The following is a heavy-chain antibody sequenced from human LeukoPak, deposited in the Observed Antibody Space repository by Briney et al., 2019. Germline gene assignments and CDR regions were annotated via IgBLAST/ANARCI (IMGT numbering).Heavy chain of an antibody. V-gene: IGHV3-23*01. D-gene: IGHD5-18*01. CDR2: ISGSGGGT. CDR1: GFTFSSYA. CDR3: ASGYNYGHSPY. J-gene: IGHJ4*02. Sequence: PGGSLRLSCAASGFTFSSYAMSWVRQAPGKGLEWVSAISGSGGGTYYADSVKGRFTTSRDNSKNTLYLQMNSLGAEDTAVYYCASGYNYGHSPYCGQGTLVTVSS.